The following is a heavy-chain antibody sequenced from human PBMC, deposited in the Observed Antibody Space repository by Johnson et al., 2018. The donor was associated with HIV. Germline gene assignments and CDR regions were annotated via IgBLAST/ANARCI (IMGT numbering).Heavy chain of an antibody. CDR3: ASIATIAAAGRGAFDI. V-gene: IGHV3-11*04. CDR1: GFTFSDHY. J-gene: IGHJ3*02. D-gene: IGHD6-13*01. CDR2: ISGSGSII. Sequence: QVQLVESGGGLVQPGGSLRLSCAVSGFTFSDHYMSWIRQTPGKGLQWVSYISGSGSIIYSTDSVQGRFTISRDNAKNSLYLQMNSLRAEDTAVYYCASIATIAAAGRGAFDIWGQGTMVTVSS.